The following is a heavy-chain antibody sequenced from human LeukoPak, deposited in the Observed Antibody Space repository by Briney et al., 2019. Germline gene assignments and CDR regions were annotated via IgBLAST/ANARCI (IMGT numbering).Heavy chain of an antibody. D-gene: IGHD2-15*01. J-gene: IGHJ6*02. Sequence: PGRSLRLSCAASGFTFDDYAMHWVRQAPGKGLEWVSGISWNSGSIGYADSVKGRFTISRDNAKNSLYLQMNSLRAEDTALYYCAKEDVTGSYYYGMNVWGQGTTVTVSS. V-gene: IGHV3-9*01. CDR1: GFTFDDYA. CDR2: ISWNSGSI. CDR3: AKEDVTGSYYYGMNV.